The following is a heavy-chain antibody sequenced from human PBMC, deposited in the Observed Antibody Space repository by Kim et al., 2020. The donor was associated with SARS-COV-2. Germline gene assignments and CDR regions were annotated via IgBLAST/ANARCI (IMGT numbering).Heavy chain of an antibody. CDR1: GGSISSSSYY. CDR3: ARRFYGGTAFDY. V-gene: IGHV4-39*01. CDR2: IYYSGST. D-gene: IGHD2-15*01. J-gene: IGHJ4*02. Sequence: SETLSLTCTVSGGSISSSSYYWGWIRQPPGKGLEWIGSIYYSGSTYYNQSLKSRVTISVDTSKNQFSLKLSSVTAADTAVYYCARRFYGGTAFDYWGQGTLVTVSS.